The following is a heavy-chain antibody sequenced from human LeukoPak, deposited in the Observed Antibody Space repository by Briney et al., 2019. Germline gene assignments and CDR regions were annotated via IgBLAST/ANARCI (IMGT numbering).Heavy chain of an antibody. CDR3: AKDSVRGYSGYGNDGFDI. V-gene: IGHV3-23*01. J-gene: IGHJ3*02. D-gene: IGHD5-12*01. CDR2: ISGGGDST. CDR1: GFSFSTYP. Sequence: PGGSLRLSCAASGFSFSTYPITWVRQAPGKGLEWVSAISGGGDSTYYAGSVKGRFTISRDNSKNTLYLQMNSLRAEDTAVYYCAKDSVRGYSGYGNDGFDIWGQGTMVTVSS.